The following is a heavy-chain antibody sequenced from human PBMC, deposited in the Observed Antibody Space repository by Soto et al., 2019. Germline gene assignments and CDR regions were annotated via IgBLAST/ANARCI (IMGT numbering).Heavy chain of an antibody. V-gene: IGHV1-3*01. D-gene: IGHD6-13*01. CDR1: GYTFTSYG. CDR2: INAANGDT. CDR3: VRRHVSATGIDWFDP. J-gene: IGHJ5*02. Sequence: QVQLVQSGTEVKKPGASVKVSCKASGYTFTSYGIHWVRHAPGQRLEWMGCINAANGDTKYSPKFQGRGTITRDTSASTAYMELSSLRSEDTAVYYCVRRHVSATGIDWFDPWGQGPLVTVSS.